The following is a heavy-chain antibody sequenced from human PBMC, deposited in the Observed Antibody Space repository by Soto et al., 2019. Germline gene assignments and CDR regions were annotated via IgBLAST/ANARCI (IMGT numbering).Heavy chain of an antibody. CDR3: ARSGRSAQRCFDY. D-gene: IGHD3-3*01. CDR1: GFSFTTYW. V-gene: IGHV5-51*01. J-gene: IGHJ4*02. Sequence: GESLKISCKTSGFSFTTYWIGWVRQMPGEGLEWMGIIYPGDSDTRYSPSFQGQVTISADRSISTAYLQWSSLKASDTAMYYCARSGRSAQRCFDYWGQGSLVTVSS. CDR2: IYPGDSDT.